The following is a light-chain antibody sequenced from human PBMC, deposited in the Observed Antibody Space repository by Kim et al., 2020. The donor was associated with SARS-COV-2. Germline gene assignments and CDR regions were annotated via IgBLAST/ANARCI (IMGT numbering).Light chain of an antibody. CDR2: KAS. V-gene: IGKV1-5*03. Sequence: ASVGERVTITCRASQSISSWLAWYQQKPGKAPKLLIYKASILESGVPSRFSGSGSGTEFTLTISSLQPDDFATYYCQQYNSYPLSFGGGTKVDIK. CDR1: QSISSW. J-gene: IGKJ4*01. CDR3: QQYNSYPLS.